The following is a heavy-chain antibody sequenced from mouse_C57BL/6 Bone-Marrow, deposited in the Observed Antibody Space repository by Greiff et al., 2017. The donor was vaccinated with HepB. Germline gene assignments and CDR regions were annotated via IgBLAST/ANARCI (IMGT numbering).Heavy chain of an antibody. Sequence: VQLVESGPGLVQPSQSLSITCTVSGFSLTSYGVHWVRQSPGKGLEWLGVIWSGGSTDYNAAFISRLSISKDNSKSQVFLKLNSLQTDDTATYYCAKGGVYWDFDYWGQGTTLTVSS. CDR1: GFSLTSYG. D-gene: IGHD4-1*01. V-gene: IGHV2-4-1*01. CDR3: AKGGVYWDFDY. CDR2: IWSGGST. J-gene: IGHJ2*01.